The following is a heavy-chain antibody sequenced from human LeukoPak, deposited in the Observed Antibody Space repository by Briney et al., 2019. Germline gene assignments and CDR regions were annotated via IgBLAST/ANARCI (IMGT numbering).Heavy chain of an antibody. CDR2: IYYSGSA. V-gene: IGHV4-61*01. CDR3: ARGFGDWGLSWFDP. CDR1: GGSVSSGSYY. Sequence: SETLSLTCTVSGGSVSSGSYYWSWIRQATGKGLEWIGYIYYSGSAKYNPSLKSRVTISVDTSKNQFSLKLTSVTAADTAVYYCARGFGDWGLSWFDPWGQGTLVTVSS. J-gene: IGHJ5*02. D-gene: IGHD3-10*01.